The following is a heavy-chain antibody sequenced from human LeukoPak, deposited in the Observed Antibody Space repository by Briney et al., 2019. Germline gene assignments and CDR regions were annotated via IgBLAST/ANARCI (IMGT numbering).Heavy chain of an antibody. V-gene: IGHV3-30-3*01. CDR3: ATDVIAPGFDY. CDR1: GFTFSSYA. D-gene: IGHD1-14*01. J-gene: IGHJ4*02. CDR2: ISYDGSNK. Sequence: PGRSLRLSCAASGFTFSSYAMHWVRQAPGKGLEWVAVISYDGSNKYYADSVKGRFTISRDNSKNALYLQMNSLRAEDTAVYCGATDVIAPGFDYWGQGTLVTVSS.